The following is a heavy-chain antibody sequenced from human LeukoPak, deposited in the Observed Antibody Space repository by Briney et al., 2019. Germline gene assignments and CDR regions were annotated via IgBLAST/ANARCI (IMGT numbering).Heavy chain of an antibody. V-gene: IGHV1-8*01. J-gene: IGHJ5*02. D-gene: IGHD6-13*01. CDR1: GYTFTSYD. CDR3: ARGEVVGSSSWYGDWFDP. CDR2: MNPNSGNT. Sequence: ASVKVSCKASGYTFTSYDINWVRQATGQGLEWMGWMNPNSGNTGYAQKFQGRVTMTRNTSISTAYMELSSLRPEDTAVYYCARGEVVGSSSWYGDWFDPWGQGTLVTVSS.